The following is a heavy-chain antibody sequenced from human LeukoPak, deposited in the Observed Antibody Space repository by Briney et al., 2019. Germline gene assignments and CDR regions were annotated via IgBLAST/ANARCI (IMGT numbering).Heavy chain of an antibody. CDR3: ARDLYYYGPGNYVPGPPDY. J-gene: IGHJ4*02. Sequence: GGSLRLSCEASGFTFSGYEMHWVRQAPGKGLEWISYICGRGVTTYYADSVKGRFTISRDDAKKLLYLEMNSLRAEDTAVYYCARDLYYYGPGNYVPGPPDYWGQGTLVTVSS. D-gene: IGHD3-10*01. V-gene: IGHV3-48*03. CDR2: ICGRGVTT. CDR1: GFTFSGYE.